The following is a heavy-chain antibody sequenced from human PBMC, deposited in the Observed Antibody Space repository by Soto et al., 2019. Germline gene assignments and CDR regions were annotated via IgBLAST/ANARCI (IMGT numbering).Heavy chain of an antibody. CDR2: IERDDDDK. J-gene: IGHJ6*02. V-gene: IGHV2-70*13. D-gene: IGHD1-20*01. Sequence: SGPTLVNPTETLTLTCTFSGFSLTSPGMCVSWIRQSPGKVLEWLALIERDDDDKYYSTSLKTRLTISKDTRKNQVVLTMANMEPADTATYYCARSIRGPRRFNGMDVWGQGTTVTVSS. CDR1: GFSLTSPGMC. CDR3: ARSIRGPRRFNGMDV.